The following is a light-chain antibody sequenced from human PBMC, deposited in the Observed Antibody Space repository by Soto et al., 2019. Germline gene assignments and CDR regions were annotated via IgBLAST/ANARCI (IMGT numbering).Light chain of an antibody. CDR1: QSVSDY. CDR2: DAS. J-gene: IGKJ4*01. Sequence: EIVLTQSPATLSLSPGERATISCRASQSVSDYLAWYQQKRGQAPRLLIYDASNRATGVPARFSGSGSGTDFNLTISSLEPEDFVVYYCQERSNWPPSFGGGTKVEIK. V-gene: IGKV3-11*01. CDR3: QERSNWPPS.